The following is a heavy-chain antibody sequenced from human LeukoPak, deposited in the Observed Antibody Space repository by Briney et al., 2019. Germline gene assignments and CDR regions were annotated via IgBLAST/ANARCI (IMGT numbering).Heavy chain of an antibody. J-gene: IGHJ4*02. CDR1: GFTFSSYW. CDR2: ISPTGSTT. V-gene: IGHV3-74*01. CDR3: ARGPNSNWSGLDF. D-gene: IGHD6-6*01. Sequence: GGSLRLSCAASGFTFSSYWMHWVRQAPGKGLVWVSRISPTGSTTSYADSVKGRFTVSRDNAKNTLYLQVNNLRAEDTAVYYCARGPNSNWSGLDFWGQGTLLTVSS.